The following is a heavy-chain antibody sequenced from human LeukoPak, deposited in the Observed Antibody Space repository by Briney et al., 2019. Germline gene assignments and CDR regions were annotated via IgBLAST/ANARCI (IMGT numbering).Heavy chain of an antibody. CDR3: AKDKAPITIFGVVIQGPDY. CDR2: ISGSGGST. Sequence: GGSLRLSCAASGFTFSSYDMSWVRQAPGKGLEWVSAISGSGGSTYYADSVKGRFTISRDNSKNTLYLQMNSLRAEDTAVYYCAKDKAPITIFGVVIQGPDYWGQGTLVTVSS. D-gene: IGHD3-3*01. V-gene: IGHV3-23*01. CDR1: GFTFSSYD. J-gene: IGHJ4*02.